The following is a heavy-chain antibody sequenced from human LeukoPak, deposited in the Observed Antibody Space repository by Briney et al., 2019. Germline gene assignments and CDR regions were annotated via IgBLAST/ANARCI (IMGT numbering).Heavy chain of an antibody. CDR3: ARYYYGSGSHYNVAWFDP. J-gene: IGHJ5*02. CDR1: GGSISSYY. Sequence: PSETLSLTCTVSGGSISSYYWSWIRQPPGKGLEWIGFISTSGNTYYIPSLKSRVTMSLDTSKNQFSLRLTSVTAADTAVYYCARYYYGSGSHYNVAWFDPWGQGTLVTVSS. V-gene: IGHV4-4*09. CDR2: ISTSGNT. D-gene: IGHD3-10*01.